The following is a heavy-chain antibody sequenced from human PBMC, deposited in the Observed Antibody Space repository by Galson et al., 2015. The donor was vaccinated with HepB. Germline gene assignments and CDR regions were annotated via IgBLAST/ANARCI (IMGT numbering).Heavy chain of an antibody. Sequence: SVKVSCKASGYTFTSFNVSWVRQAPGQGLEWMGWINTNNGKTDYGQNFHERLTLTTDTSTRTAFMELRNLRIDDTAVYYCARGYYGMDVWGQGATVTVSS. V-gene: IGHV1-18*01. J-gene: IGHJ6*02. CDR1: GYTFTSFN. CDR3: ARGYYGMDV. CDR2: INTNNGKT.